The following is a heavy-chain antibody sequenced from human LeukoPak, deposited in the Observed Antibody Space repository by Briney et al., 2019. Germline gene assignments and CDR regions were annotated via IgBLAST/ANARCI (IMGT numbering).Heavy chain of an antibody. CDR3: ARDKGEQLVPQYNWFDP. CDR2: IYYSGST. Sequence: PSETLSLTCTVSGYSISSSSYYWGWIRQPPGKGLEWIGSIYYSGSTYYNPSLKSRVTISVDTSKNQFSLKLSSVTAADTAVYYCARDKGEQLVPQYNWFDPWGQGTLVTVSS. J-gene: IGHJ5*02. V-gene: IGHV4-39*07. D-gene: IGHD6-13*01. CDR1: GYSISSSSYY.